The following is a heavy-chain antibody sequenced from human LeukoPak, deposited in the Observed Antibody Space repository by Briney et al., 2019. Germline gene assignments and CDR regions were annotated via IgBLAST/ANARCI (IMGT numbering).Heavy chain of an antibody. D-gene: IGHD3-10*01. Sequence: SETLSLTCTVSGGSLNGYYWSWIRQPPGKGLEWIGYIYYSGSTNYNPSLKSRVTISLDTSKNQFSLKLSSVTAVDTAVYYCARVWFGDPSGAFDIWGQGTMVTVSS. CDR1: GGSLNGYY. V-gene: IGHV4-59*08. CDR2: IYYSGST. CDR3: ARVWFGDPSGAFDI. J-gene: IGHJ3*02.